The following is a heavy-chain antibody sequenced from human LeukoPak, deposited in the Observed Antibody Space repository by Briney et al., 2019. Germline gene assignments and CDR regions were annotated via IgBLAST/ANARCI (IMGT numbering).Heavy chain of an antibody. CDR2: IIPIFGTA. CDR3: ARLRRDGYNITRYYYYYMDV. D-gene: IGHD5-24*01. V-gene: IGHV1-69*06. CDR1: GGTFSSYA. Sequence: GASVKVSCKASGGTFSSYAISWVRQAPGQGLEWMGGIIPIFGTANYAQKFQGRVTITADKSTSTAYMELSSLRSEDTAVYYCARLRRDGYNITRYYYYYMDVWGKGTTVTVSS. J-gene: IGHJ6*03.